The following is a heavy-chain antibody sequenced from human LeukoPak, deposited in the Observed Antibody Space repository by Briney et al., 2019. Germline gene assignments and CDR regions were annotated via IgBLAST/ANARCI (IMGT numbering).Heavy chain of an antibody. D-gene: IGHD2-21*01. J-gene: IGHJ4*02. CDR1: GYTFTGAY. V-gene: IGHV1-2*02. CDR3: ARVLFNSGYDI. Sequence: VASVKVSCKASGYTFTGAYMHWVRQAPGQGLEWMGWINPNSGGTQFAQKFQGRVTMTRDTSISTAYMELDRLRSDDTAVYYCARVLFNSGYDIWGQGTLVTVSS. CDR2: INPNSGGT.